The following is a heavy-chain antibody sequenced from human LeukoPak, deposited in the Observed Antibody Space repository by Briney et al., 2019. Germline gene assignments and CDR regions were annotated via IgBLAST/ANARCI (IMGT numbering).Heavy chain of an antibody. CDR3: AREPTKYDSDNYEAY. J-gene: IGHJ4*02. CDR1: GFSLRSYG. Sequence: GGSLRPSCAASGFSLRSYGIHWVRQAPGKGLEWVAVVSSDGTNSFYADSVKGRFNISRDNSKNTLYLHLRSLRSEDTAVYYCAREPTKYDSDNYEAYWGQGTLVTVSS. D-gene: IGHD1-1*01. V-gene: IGHV3-30-3*01. CDR2: VSSDGTNS.